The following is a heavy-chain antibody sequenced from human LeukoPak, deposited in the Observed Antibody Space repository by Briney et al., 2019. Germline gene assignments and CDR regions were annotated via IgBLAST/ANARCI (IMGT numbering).Heavy chain of an antibody. CDR2: VYNTEST. D-gene: IGHD1-14*01. Sequence: SETLSLTCSVSGDSITRTYWGWIRQPAGKGLEWIGRVYNTESTNYNPSLESRVTMSVDTSKNQFSLRLTSVTAADTAVYYCARHTGRVGGSTGGFDFWGRGTLVTVSS. CDR1: GDSITRTY. CDR3: ARHTGRVGGSTGGFDF. V-gene: IGHV4-4*07. J-gene: IGHJ2*01.